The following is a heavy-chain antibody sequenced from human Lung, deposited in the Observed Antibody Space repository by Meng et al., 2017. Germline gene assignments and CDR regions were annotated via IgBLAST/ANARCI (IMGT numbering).Heavy chain of an antibody. CDR3: ARGGKYYDILTGYSYRNDAFDI. CDR1: GYTFTSYG. Sequence: ASVKVSCKASGYTFTSYGISWVRQAPGQGLAGMGWISAYNGNTNYAQKLQGRVTMTTDTSTSTAYMELRSLRSDDTAVDYCARGGKYYDILTGYSYRNDAFDIWGQGTMVTVSS. J-gene: IGHJ3*02. D-gene: IGHD3-9*01. CDR2: ISAYNGNT. V-gene: IGHV1-18*01.